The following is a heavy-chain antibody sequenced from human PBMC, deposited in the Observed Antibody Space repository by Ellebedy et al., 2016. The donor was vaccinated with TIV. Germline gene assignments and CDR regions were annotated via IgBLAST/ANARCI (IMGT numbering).Heavy chain of an antibody. CDR1: GFTFSSYW. D-gene: IGHD3-3*01. J-gene: IGHJ4*02. CDR3: ARDSTNYHFWSGQHTPLDY. Sequence: PGGSLRLSCAASGFTFSSYWMHWVRQAPGKGLVWVSRINSDGSSTSYADSVKGRITISRDNAKNSLYLQMNSLRAEDTAVYYCARDSTNYHFWSGQHTPLDYWGQGTLVTVSS. CDR2: INSDGSST. V-gene: IGHV3-74*01.